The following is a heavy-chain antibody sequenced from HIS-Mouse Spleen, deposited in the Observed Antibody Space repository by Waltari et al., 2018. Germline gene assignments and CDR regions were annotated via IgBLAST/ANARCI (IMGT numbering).Heavy chain of an antibody. CDR2: IYYSGST. J-gene: IGHJ2*01. V-gene: IGHV4-39*07. D-gene: IGHD6-13*01. CDR1: GGPISSSRYH. Sequence: QLQLQESGPGLVTPSETLSLTCTVSGGPISSSRYHWGRIRQPPGKGLEWIGSIYYSGSTYYNPSLKSRVTISVDTSKNQFSLKLSSVTAADTAVYYCAREIPYSSSWYDWYFDLWGRGTLVTVSS. CDR3: AREIPYSSSWYDWYFDL.